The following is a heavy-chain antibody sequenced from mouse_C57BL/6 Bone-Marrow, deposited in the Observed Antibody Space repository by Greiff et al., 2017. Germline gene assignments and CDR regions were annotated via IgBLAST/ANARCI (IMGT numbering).Heavy chain of an antibody. J-gene: IGHJ2*01. Sequence: QVQLQQSGAELARPGASVKMSCKASGYTFTSYTMHWVKQRPGQGLEWIGYINPSSGYTKYNQKFKDKATLTADKSSRTAYMQLSSLTSEDSSGYYCARLGSNYGGYYFDYWGQGTTLTVSS. V-gene: IGHV1-4*01. CDR2: INPSSGYT. D-gene: IGHD2-5*01. CDR3: ARLGSNYGGYYFDY. CDR1: GYTFTSYT.